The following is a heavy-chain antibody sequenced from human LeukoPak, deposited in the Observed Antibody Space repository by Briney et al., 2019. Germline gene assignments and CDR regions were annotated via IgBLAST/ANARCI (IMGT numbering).Heavy chain of an antibody. Sequence: GASVKVSCKASGYTFTNYYMHWVRQAPGQGLEWMGVFNPSGGSTSCAQKLQGRVTMTRDTSTSTVYMELSSLRSEDTAVYYCARVRDGYNDAFDIWGQGTMVIVSS. D-gene: IGHD5-24*01. CDR2: FNPSGGST. CDR1: GYTFTNYY. V-gene: IGHV1-46*01. J-gene: IGHJ3*02. CDR3: ARVRDGYNDAFDI.